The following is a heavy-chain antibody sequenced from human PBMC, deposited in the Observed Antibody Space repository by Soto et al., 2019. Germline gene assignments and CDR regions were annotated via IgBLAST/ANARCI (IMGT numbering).Heavy chain of an antibody. CDR1: GFAVNNDY. CDR2: ISKDGST. CDR3: TRDSSYYGSGRGVLDC. Sequence: VHLVESGGDLVQPGGSLRLSCAISGFAVNNDYVSWVRQAPGKGLEWVSVISKDGSTVYAVSVQGRFFVSRDATRNMVVLQMNRLGVEDTAVYHCTRDSSYYGSGRGVLDCRGQGTLVNVSS. D-gene: IGHD3-10*01. J-gene: IGHJ4*02. V-gene: IGHV3-66*01.